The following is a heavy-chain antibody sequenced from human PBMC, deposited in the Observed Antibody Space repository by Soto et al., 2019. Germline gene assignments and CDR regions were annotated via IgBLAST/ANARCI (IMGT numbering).Heavy chain of an antibody. CDR1: GGTFGSYA. V-gene: IGHV1-69*01. Sequence: QVQLVQSGAEVKKPGSSVKVACKASGGTFGSYAISWVRQAPGQGLEWMGGIIPIFGTANYAQKFQGRVTITADESTSTAYMELSTLRSEDTAVYYCAREAPNGYRRCYFDYWGQGTLVTVSS. CDR2: IIPIFGTA. D-gene: IGHD5-12*01. CDR3: AREAPNGYRRCYFDY. J-gene: IGHJ4*02.